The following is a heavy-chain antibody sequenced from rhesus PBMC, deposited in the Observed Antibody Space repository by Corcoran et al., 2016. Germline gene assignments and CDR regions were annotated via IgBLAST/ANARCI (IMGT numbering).Heavy chain of an antibody. V-gene: IGHV3-183*01. CDR3: ARSSRVRSSSSDYFDY. CDR2: ISYTGHTI. CDR1: GYTFGDYG. Sequence: EVQLGESGGGWVKPGASLRLPCAASGYTFGDYGRHGVRKAPGKGWEWVSFISYTGHTISSADSVKGRFTISRANAKNSLSLQMNSLRAEDTAVYYCARSSRVRSSSSDYFDYWGQGVLVTVSS. J-gene: IGHJ4*01. D-gene: IGHD4-29*01.